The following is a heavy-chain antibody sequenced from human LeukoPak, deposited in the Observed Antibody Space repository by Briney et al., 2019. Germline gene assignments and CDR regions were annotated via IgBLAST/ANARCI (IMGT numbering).Heavy chain of an antibody. CDR1: GYTFTDYY. Sequence: ASVKVSCKASGYTFTDYYIHWVQQAPGEGLEWMGRVDPEDGETIYAEKFQGRVIITADTSTDTAYMELSSLRSEDTAVYYCASNYDSSGYSPSHYMDVWGKGTTVTVSS. CDR2: VDPEDGET. CDR3: ASNYDSSGYSPSHYMDV. D-gene: IGHD3-22*01. V-gene: IGHV1-69-2*01. J-gene: IGHJ6*03.